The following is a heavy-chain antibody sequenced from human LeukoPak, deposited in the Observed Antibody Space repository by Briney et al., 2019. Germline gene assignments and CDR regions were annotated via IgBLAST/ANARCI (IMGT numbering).Heavy chain of an antibody. CDR3: AKSLEWLVRFVDY. J-gene: IGHJ4*02. Sequence: GGSLRLSCAASGFTFSSYSMNWVRQAPGKGLEWVSSISSSSSYIYYADSVKGRFTISRDNSKNTLYLQMNSLRAEDTAVYYCAKSLEWLVRFVDYWGQGTLVTVSS. CDR1: GFTFSSYS. CDR2: ISSSSSYI. V-gene: IGHV3-21*04. D-gene: IGHD6-19*01.